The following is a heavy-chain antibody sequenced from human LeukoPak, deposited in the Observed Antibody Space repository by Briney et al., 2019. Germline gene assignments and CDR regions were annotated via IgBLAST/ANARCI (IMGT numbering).Heavy chain of an antibody. D-gene: IGHD2-8*01. Sequence: SETLSLTCTVSGGSISSSSYYWGWIRQPPGTGLEWIGSIYYSGSTYYNPSLKSRVTISVDTSKNQFSLKLSSVTAADTAVYYCARHLGYCTNGVCYTARRGHFDYWGQGTLVTVSS. CDR3: ARHLGYCTNGVCYTARRGHFDY. V-gene: IGHV4-39*01. CDR2: IYYSGST. J-gene: IGHJ4*02. CDR1: GGSISSSSYY.